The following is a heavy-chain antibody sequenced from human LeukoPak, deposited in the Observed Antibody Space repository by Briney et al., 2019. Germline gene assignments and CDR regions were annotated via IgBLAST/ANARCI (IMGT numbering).Heavy chain of an antibody. V-gene: IGHV1-2*02. CDR3: ARIVYGNGSDDY. D-gene: IGHD5-12*01. Sequence: ASVKVSCKASGYTFTGYYMHWVRQAPGQGLEWMGWINPYSGGTDYAQKFQGRVTMTRDTSISTAYMELSRLRSDDSAMYFCARIVYGNGSDDYWGQGTLVTVSS. CDR1: GYTFTGYY. CDR2: INPYSGGT. J-gene: IGHJ4*02.